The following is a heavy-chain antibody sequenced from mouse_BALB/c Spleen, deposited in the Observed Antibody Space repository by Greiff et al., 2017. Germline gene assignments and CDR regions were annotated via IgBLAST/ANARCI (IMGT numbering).Heavy chain of an antibody. V-gene: IGHV7-3*02. CDR2: IRNKANGYTT. CDR1: GFTFTDYY. Sequence: EVKLVESGGGLVQPGGSLRLSCATSGFTFTDYYMSWVRQPPGKALEWLGFIRNKANGYTTEYSASVKGRFTISRDNSQSILYLQMNTLRAEDSATYYCARDRFPPPLAYWGQGTLVTVSA. J-gene: IGHJ3*01. CDR3: ARDRFPPPLAY.